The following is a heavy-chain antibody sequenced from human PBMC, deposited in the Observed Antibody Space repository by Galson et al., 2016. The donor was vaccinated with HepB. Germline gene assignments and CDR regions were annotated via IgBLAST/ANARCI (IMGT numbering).Heavy chain of an antibody. CDR1: GFSFSGSW. CDR3: VRDGGWYAWFDP. V-gene: IGHV3-7*03. Sequence: SLRLSCAASGFSFSGSWMSWVRQAPGKGLECVANINDHGGTKYYVDSVKDRFTISRDNAKSSLYLKMNSLRDDDTAVYYCVRDGGWYAWFDPWGQGTLVTVSS. D-gene: IGHD6-19*01. J-gene: IGHJ5*02. CDR2: INDHGGTK.